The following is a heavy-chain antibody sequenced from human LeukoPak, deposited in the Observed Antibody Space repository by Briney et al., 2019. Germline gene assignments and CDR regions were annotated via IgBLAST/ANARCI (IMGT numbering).Heavy chain of an antibody. CDR1: GFTFDDYT. CDR3: ARDDLYDSSGYYGVNWFDP. J-gene: IGHJ5*02. CDR2: ISWDGGST. V-gene: IGHV3-43*01. Sequence: GGSLRLSCAASGFTFDDYTMHWVRQAPGKGLEWVSLISWDGGSTYYADSVKGRFTISRDNSKNTLYLQMNSLRAEDTAVYYCARDDLYDSSGYYGVNWFDPWGQGTLVTVSS. D-gene: IGHD3-22*01.